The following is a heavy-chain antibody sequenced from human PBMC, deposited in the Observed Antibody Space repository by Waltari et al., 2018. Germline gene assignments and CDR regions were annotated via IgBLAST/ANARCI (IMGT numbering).Heavy chain of an antibody. V-gene: IGHV4-34*01. CDR3: ARWSWNYDAFDI. D-gene: IGHD1-7*01. CDR2: INHSGST. Sequence: QVQLQQWGAGLLKPSETLSHTCAGYGGSFSGYYWSWIRQPPGKGLEWIGEINHSGSTNYNPSLKSRVTISVDTSKNQFSLKLSSVTAADTAVYYCARWSWNYDAFDIWGQGTMVTVSS. CDR1: GGSFSGYY. J-gene: IGHJ3*02.